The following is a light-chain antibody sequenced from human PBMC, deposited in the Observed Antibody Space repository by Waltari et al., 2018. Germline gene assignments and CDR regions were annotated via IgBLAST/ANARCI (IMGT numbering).Light chain of an antibody. CDR2: RVS. V-gene: IGKV2-29*02. CDR1: QSLLHSNGNTY. Sequence: DIVMTQTPLSLPVTPGEPASISCRSSQSLLHSNGNTYLYWYLQKPGQPPRLLIYRVSNRFSGVPDRFSRSGSGTDFILKISRVEAEDVGIYYCMQALQTPRTFGQGTKVEIK. J-gene: IGKJ1*01. CDR3: MQALQTPRT.